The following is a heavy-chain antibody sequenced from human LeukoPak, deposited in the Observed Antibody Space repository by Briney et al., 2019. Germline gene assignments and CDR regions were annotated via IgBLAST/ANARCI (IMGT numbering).Heavy chain of an antibody. D-gene: IGHD4-23*01. CDR2: ISGSGGST. V-gene: IGHV3-23*01. CDR3: SKDQDTVVTEGDY. J-gene: IGHJ4*02. CDR1: GFTFSSYA. Sequence: GGSLRLSCAPSGFTFSSYAMSWVRQAPGKGLEWVSAISGSGGSTYYADSVKGRFTISRDNSKNTLYLQMNSLRAEDTAVYYCSKDQDTVVTEGDYWGQGTLVTVSS.